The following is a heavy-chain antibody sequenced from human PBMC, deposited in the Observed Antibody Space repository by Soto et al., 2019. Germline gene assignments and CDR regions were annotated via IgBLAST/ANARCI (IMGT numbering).Heavy chain of an antibody. CDR2: IYYSGST. CDR3: AREGRVRAGMGYYGSGSYYNNNYYYYYMDV. CDR1: GGSISSYY. D-gene: IGHD3-10*01. Sequence: PSETLSLTCTVSGGSISSYYWSWIRQPPGKGLEWIGYIYYSGSTNYNPSLKSRVTISVDTSKNQFSLKLSSVTAADTAVYYCAREGRVRAGMGYYGSGSYYNNNYYYYYMDVWGKGTTVTVSS. V-gene: IGHV4-59*01. J-gene: IGHJ6*03.